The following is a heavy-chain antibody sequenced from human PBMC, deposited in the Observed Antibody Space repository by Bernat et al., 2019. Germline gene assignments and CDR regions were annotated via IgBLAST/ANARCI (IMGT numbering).Heavy chain of an antibody. CDR2: IYYSGST. D-gene: IGHD5-12*01. J-gene: IGHJ6*02. V-gene: IGHV4-59*01. CDR1: GGSISSYY. Sequence: QVQLQESGPGLVKPSETLSLTCTVSGGSISSYYWSWIRQPPGKGLEWIGYIYYSGSTNYNPSLKSRVTISVDTSKNQFSLKLSSVTAADTAVYHCARERLARDYYYGMDVWGQGTTVTVSS. CDR3: ARERLARDYYYGMDV.